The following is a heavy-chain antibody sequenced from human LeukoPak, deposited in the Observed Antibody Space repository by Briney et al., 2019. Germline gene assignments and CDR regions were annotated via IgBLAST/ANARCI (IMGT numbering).Heavy chain of an antibody. CDR2: IYHSGST. Sequence: SETLSLTCTVSGGSISSSSYYWGWIRQPPGKGLEWIGSIYHSGSTNYNPSLKSRVTISVDKSKNQFSLKLSSVTAADTAVYYCAREGAGATIDYWGQGTLVTVSS. J-gene: IGHJ4*02. V-gene: IGHV4-39*07. CDR1: GGSISSSSYY. D-gene: IGHD1-26*01. CDR3: AREGAGATIDY.